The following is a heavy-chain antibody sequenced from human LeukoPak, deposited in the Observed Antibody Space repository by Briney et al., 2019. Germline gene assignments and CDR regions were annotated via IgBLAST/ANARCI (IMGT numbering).Heavy chain of an antibody. CDR3: VADLPGTNSPYFDY. Sequence: KTGGSLRLSCAASGFTFSSAWMKWVRQAPGDGLGGVGRIKSKSNSGTTDFAVPVRDTFTISRAHSKNHLNLQMDSLRTEDTAVYYCVADLPGTNSPYFDYWGPGTLVTVSS. CDR2: IKSKSNSGTT. D-gene: IGHD4/OR15-4a*01. CDR1: GFTFSSAW. J-gene: IGHJ4*02. V-gene: IGHV3-15*01.